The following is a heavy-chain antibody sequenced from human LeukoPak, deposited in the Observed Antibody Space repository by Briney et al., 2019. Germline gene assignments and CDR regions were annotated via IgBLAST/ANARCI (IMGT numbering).Heavy chain of an antibody. J-gene: IGHJ3*02. D-gene: IGHD5-18*01. V-gene: IGHV1-69*06. Sequence: GASVKVSCKASGGTFSSYAISWVRQAPGQGLEWMGGIIPIFGTANYAQKFQGRVTITADKSTSTAYMELSSLRSEDTAVYYCASPRRDTAMARAFDIWGQGTMVTVSS. CDR2: IIPIFGTA. CDR1: GGTFSSYA. CDR3: ASPRRDTAMARAFDI.